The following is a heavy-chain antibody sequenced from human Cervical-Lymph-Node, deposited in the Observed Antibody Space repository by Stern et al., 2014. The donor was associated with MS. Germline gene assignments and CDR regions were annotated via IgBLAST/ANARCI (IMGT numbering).Heavy chain of an antibody. D-gene: IGHD2-15*01. Sequence: VQLVESGGGLVQPGGSLRLSCAASGLTVSRNYMSWVRQAPGKGLELVSSVFTGGTTYYADSVKGRFTISSDNSKNTLYLQMSSLRDEDTALYYCARERCSGVNCFGFDYWGQGTLVTVSS. J-gene: IGHJ4*02. CDR3: ARERCSGVNCFGFDY. CDR1: GLTVSRNY. CDR2: VFTGGTT. V-gene: IGHV3-66*01.